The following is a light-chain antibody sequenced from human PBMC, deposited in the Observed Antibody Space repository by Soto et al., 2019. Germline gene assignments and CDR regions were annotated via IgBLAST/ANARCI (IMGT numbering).Light chain of an antibody. V-gene: IGKV3-20*01. CDR1: QSVSSSY. J-gene: IGKJ1*01. CDR2: GAS. CDR3: QQYGSSPWT. Sequence: EIVLTQSPGTLSLSPGERATLSCRASQSVSSSYLAWYQQKPGQAPRLLLYGASSRATGIPDRFSGSGSGQEFTLTISRLEPEDFAVYYCQQYGSSPWTFGQGTKVEIK.